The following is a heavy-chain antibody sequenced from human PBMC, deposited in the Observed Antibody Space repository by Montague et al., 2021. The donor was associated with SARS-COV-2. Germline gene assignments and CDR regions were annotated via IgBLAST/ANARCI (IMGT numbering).Heavy chain of an antibody. V-gene: IGHV3-48*03. D-gene: IGHD5-24*01. CDR1: GFTFSSYE. Sequence: SLRLSCAASGFTFSSYEMNWVRQAPGKGLEWVSYISSSGSTIYYADSVKGRFTISRDNAKNSLYLQMNSLRAEDTAIYYCASDSGIEISDYYYSMDVWGQGATVTVSS. CDR3: ASDSGIEISDYYYSMDV. CDR2: ISSSGSTI. J-gene: IGHJ6*02.